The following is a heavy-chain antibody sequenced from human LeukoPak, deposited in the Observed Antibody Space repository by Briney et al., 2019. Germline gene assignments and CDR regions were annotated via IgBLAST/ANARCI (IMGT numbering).Heavy chain of an antibody. D-gene: IGHD3-3*01. CDR3: ARVPRVTVFGVVRRGQDYFDY. J-gene: IGHJ4*02. Sequence: ASVEVSCKASGYTFTGYYIHWVRQAPGQGLEWMGWINPDSGGTNYAQKFQGRVTVTRDTSISTAYMELSRLRSDDTAVYYCARVPRVTVFGVVRRGQDYFDYWGQGTLVTVSS. V-gene: IGHV1-2*02. CDR2: INPDSGGT. CDR1: GYTFTGYY.